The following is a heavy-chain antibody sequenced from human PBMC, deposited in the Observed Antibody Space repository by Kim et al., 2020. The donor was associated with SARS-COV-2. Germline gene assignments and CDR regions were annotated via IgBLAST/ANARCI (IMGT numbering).Heavy chain of an antibody. D-gene: IGHD6-19*01. J-gene: IGHJ4*02. V-gene: IGHV3-23*01. CDR3: AKGRDGSGWLA. Sequence: GGSPRLSCSASGFTFSSCAMNWVRRAPGKGLEWVSGISGGGTGTYYADSVRGRFTISRDNSRNTVYLQMSSLRVEDTAVYFCAKGRDGSGWLAWGQGILVTVSS. CDR1: GFTFSSCA. CDR2: ISGGGTGT.